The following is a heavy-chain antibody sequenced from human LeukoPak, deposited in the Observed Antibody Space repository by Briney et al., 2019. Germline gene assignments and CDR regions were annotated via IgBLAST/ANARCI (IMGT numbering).Heavy chain of an antibody. CDR3: ARDRDSSGRYFYFDY. Sequence: GASVKVSCKASGYTFTSYAMHWVRQAPGQRLEWMGWINAGNGNTKYSQKFQGRVTITRDTSASTAYMELSSLRSEDTAVYYCARDRDSSGRYFYFDYWGQGTLVTVSS. D-gene: IGHD6-19*01. V-gene: IGHV1-3*01. CDR1: GYTFTSYA. J-gene: IGHJ4*02. CDR2: INAGNGNT.